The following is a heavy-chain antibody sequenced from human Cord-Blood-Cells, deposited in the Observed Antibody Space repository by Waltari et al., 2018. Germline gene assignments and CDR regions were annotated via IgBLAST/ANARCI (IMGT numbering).Heavy chain of an antibody. V-gene: IGHV5-51*01. CDR2: NYPGDSDT. CDR1: GYSFTSYW. D-gene: IGHD3-10*01. CDR3: ARRIYGSGSYFFDY. Sequence: VQLVQSGAEVNTTGASLKTHCPGSGYSFTSYWLAWVRQMPGKGREWMGINYPGDSDTRYSPSFQGQVTISADKSISTAYLQWSSLKASDTAMYYCARRIYGSGSYFFDYWGQGTLVTVSS. J-gene: IGHJ4*02.